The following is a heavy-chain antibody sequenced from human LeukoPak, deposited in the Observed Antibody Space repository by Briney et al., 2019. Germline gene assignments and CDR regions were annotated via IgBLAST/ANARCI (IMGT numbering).Heavy chain of an antibody. J-gene: IGHJ3*02. CDR1: GGSISSGDYY. D-gene: IGHD2-2*01. CDR3: ARGEPIVVVPAAPKGAFDI. Sequence: SQTLSLTCTVSGGSISSGDYYWSWIRQPPGKGLEWIGYIYYSGGTYYNPSLKSRVTISVDTSKNQFSLKLSSVTAADTAVYYCARGEPIVVVPAAPKGAFDIWGQGTMVTVSS. V-gene: IGHV4-30-4*08. CDR2: IYYSGGT.